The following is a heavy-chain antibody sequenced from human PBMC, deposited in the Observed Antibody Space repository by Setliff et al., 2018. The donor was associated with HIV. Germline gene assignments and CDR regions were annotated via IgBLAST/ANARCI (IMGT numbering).Heavy chain of an antibody. CDR2: INPSGDST. CDR1: GYTFTSYY. J-gene: IGHJ6*02. CDR3: ARDSYDSSGYYYLRLGGEYYYGMDV. Sequence: ASVKVSCKASGYTFTSYYMHWVRQAPGQGLEWMGIINPSGDSTNYAQKFQGRVTLTRDTSTSTVYMELSSLRSEDTAVYYCARDSYDSSGYYYLRLGGEYYYGMDVWGQGTTVTVSS. V-gene: IGHV1-46*01. D-gene: IGHD3-22*01.